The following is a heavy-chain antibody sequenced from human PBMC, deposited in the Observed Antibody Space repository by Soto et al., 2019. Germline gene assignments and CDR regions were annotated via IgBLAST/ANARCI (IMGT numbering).Heavy chain of an antibody. V-gene: IGHV3-30-3*01. CDR3: ARDPKTSGGQHWAFNYFDS. CDR1: GFSFSISP. Sequence: PGGSLRLSCAASGFSFSISPMHWVRQAPGKGPEWVALISYDGTNKFYADSVKGRFTISRDNSKSTLYLQVDSLRPEDAAVYYSARDPKTSGGQHWAFNYFDSWGKGTLVTVSS. J-gene: IGHJ4*02. CDR2: ISYDGTNK. D-gene: IGHD7-27*01.